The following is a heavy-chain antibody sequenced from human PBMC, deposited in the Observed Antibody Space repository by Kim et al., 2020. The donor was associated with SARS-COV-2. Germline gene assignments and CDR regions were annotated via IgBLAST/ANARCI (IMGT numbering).Heavy chain of an antibody. V-gene: IGHV3-23*01. Sequence: AASVKGRFTISRDNSKNTLYLQMNSLRAGDTAIYYCAKGPGAYNWNLFDYWGQGTLVTVSS. J-gene: IGHJ4*02. D-gene: IGHD1-20*01. CDR3: AKGPGAYNWNLFDY.